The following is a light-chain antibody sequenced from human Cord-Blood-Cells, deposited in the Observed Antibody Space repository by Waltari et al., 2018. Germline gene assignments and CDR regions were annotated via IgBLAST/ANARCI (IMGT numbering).Light chain of an antibody. CDR2: EVS. J-gene: IGLJ3*02. CDR3: CSYAGSSTNWV. CDR1: SSDVGSYNL. Sequence: QSALTQPASVSGSPGQSITISCTGTSSDVGSYNLVSWYQQHPGKAPKLMIYEVSKRPSVVSNRFSGSKSGNTASLTISGLQAEDEADYYCCSYAGSSTNWVFGGGTKLTVL. V-gene: IGLV2-23*02.